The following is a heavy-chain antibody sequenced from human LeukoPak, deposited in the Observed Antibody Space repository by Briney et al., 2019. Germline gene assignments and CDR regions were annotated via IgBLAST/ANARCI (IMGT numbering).Heavy chain of an antibody. J-gene: IGHJ5*02. CDR1: GGSFSGYY. V-gene: IGHV4-34*01. CDR2: INHSGST. Sequence: SETLSLTCAVYGGSFSGYYGSWIRQPPGKGLEWIGEINHSGSTNYNPSLKSRVTISVDTSKNQFSLNLSSVTASDTAVYYCARRREIYYYDSSGPRGWFDPWGQGTLVTVSS. D-gene: IGHD3-22*01. CDR3: ARRREIYYYDSSGPRGWFDP.